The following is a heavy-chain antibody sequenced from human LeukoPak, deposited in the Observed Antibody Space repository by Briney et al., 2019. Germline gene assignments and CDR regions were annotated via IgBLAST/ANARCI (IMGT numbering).Heavy chain of an antibody. V-gene: IGHV4-4*07. D-gene: IGHD2-2*01. CDR3: ARQGVPAAIGDDINFDY. Sequence: SETLSLTCTVSGGSISSYYWSWIRQPAGKGLEWIGRIYTSGSTNYNPSLKSRVTMSVDTSKNQFSLKLSSVTAADTAVYYCARQGVPAAIGDDINFDYWGQGTLVTVSS. CDR1: GGSISSYY. CDR2: IYTSGST. J-gene: IGHJ4*02.